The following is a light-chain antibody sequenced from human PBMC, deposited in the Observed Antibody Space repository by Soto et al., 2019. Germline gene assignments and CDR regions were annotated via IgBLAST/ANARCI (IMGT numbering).Light chain of an antibody. J-gene: IGKJ2*01. Sequence: EIVLTQSPGTLSLSPGERATLSCRASQSVSNTYLAWYQQKPGQAPRLLIYGASSRATGIPDRFSGSGSGTDFTLSISRLETEDFAVSYCQQYGSSPYTFGQGTKLEIK. CDR1: QSVSNTY. V-gene: IGKV3-20*01. CDR2: GAS. CDR3: QQYGSSPYT.